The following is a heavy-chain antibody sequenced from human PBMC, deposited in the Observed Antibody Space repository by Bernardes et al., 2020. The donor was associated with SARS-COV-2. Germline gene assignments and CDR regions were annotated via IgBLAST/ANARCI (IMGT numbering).Heavy chain of an antibody. CDR3: AKEGYYDYVWGSYPHFDY. J-gene: IGHJ4*02. CDR1: GFTFSSYA. CDR2: ISGSGGST. D-gene: IGHD3-16*02. Sequence: GGSLRLSCAASGFTFSSYAMSWVRQAPGKGLEWVSAISGSGGSTYYADSVKGRFTISRDNSKNTLYLQMNSLRAEDTAVYYCAKEGYYDYVWGSYPHFDYWGQGTLVTVSS. V-gene: IGHV3-23*01.